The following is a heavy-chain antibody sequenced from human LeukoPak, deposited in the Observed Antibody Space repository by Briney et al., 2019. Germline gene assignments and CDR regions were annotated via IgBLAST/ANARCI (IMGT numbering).Heavy chain of an antibody. CDR1: GYTFTGYY. CDR2: INPNNGGT. D-gene: IGHD3-3*01. J-gene: IGHJ4*02. Sequence: ASVKVSCKASGYTFTGYYMHWVRQAPGQGLEWMGRINPNNGGTNCAQKFQGRVTMTGDTSISTAYMELSSLRSEDTAVYYCATGHIRLLEWLFPFDYWGQGTLVTVSS. V-gene: IGHV1-2*06. CDR3: ATGHIRLLEWLFPFDY.